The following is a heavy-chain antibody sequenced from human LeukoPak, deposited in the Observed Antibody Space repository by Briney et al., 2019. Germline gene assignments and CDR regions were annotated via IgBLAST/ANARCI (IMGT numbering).Heavy chain of an antibody. J-gene: IGHJ4*02. V-gene: IGHV1-2*02. CDR3: ARASTVAGNHRPFDY. Sequence: ASVKVSCKASGYTFTDYYIHWVRQAPGQDFEWMGWINPKSGGTEYAQKFQGRVTMTRDPSLSTAYMELSRLRSDDTAVVYCARASTVAGNHRPFDYWGQGTLVTVSS. D-gene: IGHD6-19*01. CDR1: GYTFTDYY. CDR2: INPKSGGT.